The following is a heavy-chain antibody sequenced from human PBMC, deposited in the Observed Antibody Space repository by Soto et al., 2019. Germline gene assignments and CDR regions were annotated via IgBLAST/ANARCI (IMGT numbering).Heavy chain of an antibody. CDR1: GFIFSNYA. D-gene: IGHD3-22*01. CDR3: ARGDIVVNGPFDF. J-gene: IGHJ4*02. Sequence: ESGGGVVQPGGSLRLSCAVSGFIFSNYAMYWVRQAPGKGPDWVAVISNDGSNKDYADSVKGRFTISRDNSKNTLYLQMNSLNVEDTAMYYCARGDIVVNGPFDFWGQGTLVTVSS. CDR2: ISNDGSNK. V-gene: IGHV3-30-3*01.